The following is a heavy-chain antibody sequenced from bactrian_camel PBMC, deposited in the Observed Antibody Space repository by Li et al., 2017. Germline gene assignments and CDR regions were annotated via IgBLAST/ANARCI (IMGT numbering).Heavy chain of an antibody. J-gene: IGHJ4*01. D-gene: IGHD2*01. CDR2: INRRGLST. Sequence: VQLVESGGGLVQPGGSLRLSCAASGFTFSSYSMSWVRLRQAPGKGLEWVSGINRRGLSTYYGGSVKGRFTISRDNAKNTVTLQLNSLKTEDMAMYYCASGSLGYWGQRTQVTVS. CDR3: ASGSLGY. CDR1: GFTFSSYS. V-gene: IGHV3S40*01.